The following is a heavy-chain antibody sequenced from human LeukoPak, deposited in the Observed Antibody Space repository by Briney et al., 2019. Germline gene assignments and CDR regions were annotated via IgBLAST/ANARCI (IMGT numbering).Heavy chain of an antibody. CDR2: ISGSGGST. V-gene: IGHV3-23*01. J-gene: IGHJ4*02. D-gene: IGHD3-22*01. CDR1: GFTFSSYA. Sequence: GGSLRLSCAASGFTFSSYAMSWVRQASGKGLEWVSAISGSGGSTYYADSVKGRFTISRDNSKNTLYLKMNSLRAEDTAVYYCAKASAMIVVVSKHFDYWGQGTLVTVSS. CDR3: AKASAMIVVVSKHFDY.